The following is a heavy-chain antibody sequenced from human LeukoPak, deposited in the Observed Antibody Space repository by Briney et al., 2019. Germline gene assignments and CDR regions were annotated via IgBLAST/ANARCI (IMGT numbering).Heavy chain of an antibody. CDR2: INPNSGGT. CDR3: ARGYYYDSSGYYLWY. J-gene: IGHJ4*02. CDR1: GYTFTGYY. D-gene: IGHD3-22*01. V-gene: IGHV1-2*02. Sequence: ASVKVSCKASGYTFTGYYMHWVRQAPGQGLEWMGWINPNSGGTNYAQKFQGRVTMTRDTSISTAYMELSRLRSDDTAVYYCARGYYYDSSGYYLWYWGQGTLVTVSS.